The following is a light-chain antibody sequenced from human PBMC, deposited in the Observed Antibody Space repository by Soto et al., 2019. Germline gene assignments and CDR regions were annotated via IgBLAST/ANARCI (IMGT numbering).Light chain of an antibody. CDR3: HQYASSPRT. CDR2: DAS. V-gene: IGKV3-20*01. CDR1: QSVAKNY. J-gene: IGKJ4*01. Sequence: EVVLTQSPGTLSLSPGERATLACKASQSVAKNYLAWYQQKPGQTPRLLIYDASSRATGIPDRFSGSGSGTDFTLTISRLEPEDFAVFYCHQYASSPRTFGGGTKVEIK.